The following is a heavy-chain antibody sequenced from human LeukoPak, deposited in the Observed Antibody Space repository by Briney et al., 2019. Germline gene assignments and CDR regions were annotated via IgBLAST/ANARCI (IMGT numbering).Heavy chain of an antibody. J-gene: IGHJ6*03. CDR1: GGSISSGGYY. D-gene: IGHD3-22*01. CDR2: IYHSGST. Sequence: SQTLSLTCTVSGGSISSGGYYWSWIRQPPGKGLEWIGYIYHSGSTYYNPSLKSRVTISVDRSKNQFSLKLSSVTAADTAVYYCARGKGSSGYYYMDVWGKGTTVTVSS. V-gene: IGHV4-30-2*01. CDR3: ARGKGSSGYYYMDV.